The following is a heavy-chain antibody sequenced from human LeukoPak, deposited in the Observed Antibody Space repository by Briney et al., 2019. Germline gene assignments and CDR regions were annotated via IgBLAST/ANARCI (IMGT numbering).Heavy chain of an antibody. CDR2: ISYDGNNK. Sequence: PGRSLRLSCAASGFTFSNYAMHWVRQAPGKGLEWVAVISYDGNNKYYADSVKGRFTISRDNSKNTLYLQMNSLRAEDTAVYYCARDKFYSSSYFDYWGQGTLVTVSS. CDR1: GFTFSNYA. V-gene: IGHV3-30*04. CDR3: ARDKFYSSSYFDY. D-gene: IGHD6-13*01. J-gene: IGHJ4*02.